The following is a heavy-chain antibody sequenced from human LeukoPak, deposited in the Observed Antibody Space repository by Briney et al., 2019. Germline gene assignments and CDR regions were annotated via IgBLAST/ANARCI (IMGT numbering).Heavy chain of an antibody. Sequence: SGTLSLTCAVSGDSITSTNWWTWVRQPPGKGLEWIGEIYHSGSTNYNPSLKSRVTISLDRSRNQFSLRLNSVTAADTAVYYCARHGHHGDHDYWSQGTLVTVSS. CDR3: ARHGHHGDHDY. CDR2: IYHSGST. J-gene: IGHJ4*02. V-gene: IGHV4-4*02. CDR1: GDSITSTNW. D-gene: IGHD2-21*02.